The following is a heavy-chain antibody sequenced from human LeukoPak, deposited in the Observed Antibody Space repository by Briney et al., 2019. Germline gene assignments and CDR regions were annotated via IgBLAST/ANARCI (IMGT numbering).Heavy chain of an antibody. V-gene: IGHV3-30-3*01. Sequence: GRSLRLSCAASGFTFSSHAMHWVRQVPGKGLEWVAVISYDGSNKNYADSVKGRFTISRDNSKNTLYLQMNSLRAEDTAVYYCARDRYDILTGYPKVYGMDVWGQGTTVTVSS. CDR1: GFTFSSHA. CDR3: ARDRYDILTGYPKVYGMDV. D-gene: IGHD3-9*01. J-gene: IGHJ6*02. CDR2: ISYDGSNK.